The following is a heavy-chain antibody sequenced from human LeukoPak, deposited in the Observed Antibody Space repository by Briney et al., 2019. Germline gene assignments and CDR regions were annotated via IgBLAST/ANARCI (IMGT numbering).Heavy chain of an antibody. J-gene: IGHJ6*02. V-gene: IGHV3-30*18. CDR1: GFTFSSYG. Sequence: GGSLRLSCAASGFTFSSYGMHWVRQAPGKGPEWVAVISYDGSNKYYADSVKGRFTISRDNSKNTLYLQMNSLRAEDTAVYYCAKTGSSWYFDYYYYGMDVWGQGTTVTVSS. CDR3: AKTGSSWYFDYYYYGMDV. D-gene: IGHD6-13*01. CDR2: ISYDGSNK.